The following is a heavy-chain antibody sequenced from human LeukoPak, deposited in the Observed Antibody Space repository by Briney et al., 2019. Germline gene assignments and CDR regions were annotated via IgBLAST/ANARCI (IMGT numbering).Heavy chain of an antibody. V-gene: IGHV3-30-3*01. CDR1: GFTFSSYA. CDR3: ARDPYYYYYMDV. J-gene: IGHJ6*03. CDR2: ISYGGSNK. Sequence: GGSLRLSCAASGFTFSSYAMHWVRQAPGKGLEWVAVISYGGSNKYYADSVKGRFTISRDNSKNTLYLQMNSLRAEDTAVYYCARDPYYYYYMDVWGKGTTVTVSS.